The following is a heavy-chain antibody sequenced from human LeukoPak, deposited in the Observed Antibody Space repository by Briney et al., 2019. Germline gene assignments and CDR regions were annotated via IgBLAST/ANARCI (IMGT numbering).Heavy chain of an antibody. V-gene: IGHV3-11*01. D-gene: IGHD6-13*01. CDR1: GFSFKDYY. J-gene: IGHJ4*02. CDR2: INVNGGAM. Sequence: GGSLGLSCAASGFSFKDYYYSWIRQAPGKGLEWVSFINVNGGAMYYADFVKGRFTISRENAQNSVYLEMNSLRDEDTAVYYCARGPRILAAGSYFFDYWGQGSLVTVSS. CDR3: ARGPRILAAGSYFFDY.